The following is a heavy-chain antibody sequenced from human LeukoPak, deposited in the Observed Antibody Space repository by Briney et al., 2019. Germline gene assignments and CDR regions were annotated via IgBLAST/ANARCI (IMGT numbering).Heavy chain of an antibody. CDR1: GYTFTGYY. V-gene: IGHV1-2*02. J-gene: IGHJ4*02. CDR3: ARGDDIVVVPAALDFDY. D-gene: IGHD2-2*01. CDR2: INPNSGGT. Sequence: ASVKVSCKASGYTFTGYYMHWVRQAPGQGLEWMGWINPNSGGTNYAQKFQGRVTMTRDTSISTAYMELSRLRSDDTAVYYCARGDDIVVVPAALDFDYWGQGTLVTVSS.